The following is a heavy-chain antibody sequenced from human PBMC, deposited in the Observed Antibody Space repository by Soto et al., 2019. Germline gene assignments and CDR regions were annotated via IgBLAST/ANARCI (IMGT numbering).Heavy chain of an antibody. Sequence: ASVQGSCQASCYSLTSYGVSWVRQAPGQGFEWMGWISSYSGNTTYARKLQGRVTMTTDTSTSTAYMDLRSLRSDDTAVYYCARDPGYCSSSSCYLVPEFDYWGQGALVTVSS. CDR1: CYSLTSYG. D-gene: IGHD2-2*01. CDR3: ARDPGYCSSSSCYLVPEFDY. J-gene: IGHJ4*02. CDR2: ISSYSGNT. V-gene: IGHV1-18*01.